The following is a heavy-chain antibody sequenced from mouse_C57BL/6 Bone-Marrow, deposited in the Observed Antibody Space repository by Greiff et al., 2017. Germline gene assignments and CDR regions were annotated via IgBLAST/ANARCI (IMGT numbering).Heavy chain of an antibody. CDR3: ARSRLLCY. D-gene: IGHD6-1*01. CDR2: INPSSGYP. CDR1: GYTFTSYT. Sequence: VQLQQSGAELARPGASVQMSCKASGYTFTSYTMHWVKQRPGQGLEWIGYINPSSGYPKYNQKFKDKATLTADKSSSTAYMPLSRLTSEDSAVYYCARSRLLCYWRHGTLVTVSA. V-gene: IGHV1-4*01. J-gene: IGHJ3*01.